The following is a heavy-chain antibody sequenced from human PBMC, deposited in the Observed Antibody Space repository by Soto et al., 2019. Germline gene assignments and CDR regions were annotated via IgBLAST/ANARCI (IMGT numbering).Heavy chain of an antibody. CDR3: ARGEPIEYSGHYYHDYYYGMDV. J-gene: IGHJ6*02. Sequence: QVQLVQSGAEVKKPGSSVKVSCKASGGTFSSYAISWVRQAPGQGLEWMGGIIPIFGTANYAQKFQGRVTIPADESTSTAYMELSSLRSEDTAVYYCARGEPIEYSGHYYHDYYYGMDVWGQGTTVTVSS. V-gene: IGHV1-69*01. D-gene: IGHD1-26*01. CDR1: GGTFSSYA. CDR2: IIPIFGTA.